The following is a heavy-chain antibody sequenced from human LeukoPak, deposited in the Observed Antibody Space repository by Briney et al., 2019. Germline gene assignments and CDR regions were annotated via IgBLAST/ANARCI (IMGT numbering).Heavy chain of an antibody. Sequence: GGSLRLSCAASGFTFSSYWMHWGRQAPGKGLVWVSRINTDGSYTDYADSVKGRFSISRDNAKNTLYLQLNSLRAEDTAVYYCTRSWNYVLDYWGQGTLVTVSS. CDR1: GFTFSSYW. D-gene: IGHD1-7*01. V-gene: IGHV3-74*01. CDR2: INTDGSYT. CDR3: TRSWNYVLDY. J-gene: IGHJ4*02.